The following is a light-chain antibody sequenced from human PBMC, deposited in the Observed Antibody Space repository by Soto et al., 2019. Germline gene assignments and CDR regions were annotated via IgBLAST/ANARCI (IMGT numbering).Light chain of an antibody. V-gene: IGKV1-9*01. Sequence: DIQLTQSPSFLSASVGDRVSITFRASQGIGSYLAWYQQKPGKAPNLLIYAASTLQSGVPSRFSGSGSGTDFTLTISSLQSEDFAVYYCQQYNNWPITFGQGTRLEIK. J-gene: IGKJ5*01. CDR3: QQYNNWPIT. CDR2: AAS. CDR1: QGIGSY.